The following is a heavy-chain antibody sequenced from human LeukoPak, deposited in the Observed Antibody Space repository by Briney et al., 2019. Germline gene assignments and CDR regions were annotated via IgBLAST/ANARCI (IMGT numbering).Heavy chain of an antibody. CDR2: ISSSSSTI. CDR1: GFTFSSYS. V-gene: IGHV3-48*02. Sequence: GGSLRLSCAASGFTFSSYSMNWVRQAPGKGLEWVSYISSSSSTIYYADSVRGRFTISRDNAKNSLYLQMNSLRDEDTAVYYCARNQGAKVPAAIPDYWGQGTLVTVSS. J-gene: IGHJ4*02. CDR3: ARNQGAKVPAAIPDY. D-gene: IGHD2-2*02.